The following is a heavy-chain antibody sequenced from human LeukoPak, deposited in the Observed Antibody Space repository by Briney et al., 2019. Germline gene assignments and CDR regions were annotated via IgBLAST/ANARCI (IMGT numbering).Heavy chain of an antibody. Sequence: SVKVSCKASGGTFSSYAISWVRQAPGQGLEWMGRIIPILGIANYAQKFQGRVTITADKSTSTAYMELSSLRSEDTAVHYCARDPSSGWSDYWGQGTLVTVSS. CDR3: ARDPSSGWSDY. D-gene: IGHD6-19*01. J-gene: IGHJ4*02. V-gene: IGHV1-69*04. CDR2: IIPILGIA. CDR1: GGTFSSYA.